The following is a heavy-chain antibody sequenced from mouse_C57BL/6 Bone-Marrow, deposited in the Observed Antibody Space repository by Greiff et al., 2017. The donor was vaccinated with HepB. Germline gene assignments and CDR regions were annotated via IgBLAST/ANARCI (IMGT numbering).Heavy chain of an antibody. J-gene: IGHJ3*01. D-gene: IGHD2-1*01. CDR2: ISPSNGGN. CDR1: GYTFTSYW. Sequence: QVQLQQPGTELVKPGASVTLSCTASGYTFTSYWMHWVKQRPGQGLEWIGNISPSNGGNYYNEKFKSQATRTVDKSSSTAYMQLSSLTSEDSAVYYCARYDGNYGAWFAYWGQGTRVTVSA. V-gene: IGHV1-53*01. CDR3: ARYDGNYGAWFAY.